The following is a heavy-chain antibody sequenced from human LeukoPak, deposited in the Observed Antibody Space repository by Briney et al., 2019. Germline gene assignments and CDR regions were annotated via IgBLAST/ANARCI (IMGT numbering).Heavy chain of an antibody. J-gene: IGHJ3*02. CDR1: GFTLSSER. V-gene: IGHV3-74*01. D-gene: IGHD3-10*01. CDR2: MYSDGGRT. Sequence: PGGSLRLSCAASGFTLSSERMHWVRQAPGKGLVWVSRMYSDGGRTNYADSVKGRFTISSGNAENTLYLELSSLRAEDTAVYYCTRSGAGGAFDIWGQGTMVGVSS. CDR3: TRSGAGGAFDI.